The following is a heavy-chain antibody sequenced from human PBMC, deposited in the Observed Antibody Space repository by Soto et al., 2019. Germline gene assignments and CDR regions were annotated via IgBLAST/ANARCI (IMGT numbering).Heavy chain of an antibody. Sequence: GGSLRLSCAASGFTFSSYAMSWVRQAPGKGLEWVSAISGSGGSTYYADSVKGRFTISRDNSKNTLYLQMNSLRAEDTAVYYCASHHIVVVIASNWFDPWGQGTPVTVSS. CDR1: GFTFSSYA. V-gene: IGHV3-23*01. J-gene: IGHJ5*02. D-gene: IGHD2-21*01. CDR2: ISGSGGST. CDR3: ASHHIVVVIASNWFDP.